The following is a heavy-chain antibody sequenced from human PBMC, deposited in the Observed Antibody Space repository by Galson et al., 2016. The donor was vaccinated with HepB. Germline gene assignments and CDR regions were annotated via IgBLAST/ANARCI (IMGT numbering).Heavy chain of an antibody. V-gene: IGHV3-48*02. D-gene: IGHD3-10*01. Sequence: SLRLSCAASGFYFSDYSMNWVRQAPGKGLEWLSYISANSDSTYYADSVKGRFTISRDNAKNSLYLQMNSLRDEDTAVYYCAGERAETGAQGVIRVHRIHYYYGMDVGGQGTTVTASS. CDR1: GFYFSDYS. J-gene: IGHJ6*02. CDR2: ISANSDST. CDR3: AGERAETGAQGVIRVHRIHYYYGMDV.